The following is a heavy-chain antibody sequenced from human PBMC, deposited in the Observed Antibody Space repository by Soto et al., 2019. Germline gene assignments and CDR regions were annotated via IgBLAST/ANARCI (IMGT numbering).Heavy chain of an antibody. CDR1: GGSISSSSYY. Sequence: QLQLQESGPGLVKPSETLSLTCTVSGGSISSSSYYWGWIRQPPGKGLEWIGSIYYSGSTYYNPSLKSRVTISVDTSKNQFSLKLSSVTAADTAVYYCARLLFGGVIVFDYWGQGTLVTVSS. J-gene: IGHJ4*02. CDR3: ARLLFGGVIVFDY. CDR2: IYYSGST. D-gene: IGHD3-16*02. V-gene: IGHV4-39*01.